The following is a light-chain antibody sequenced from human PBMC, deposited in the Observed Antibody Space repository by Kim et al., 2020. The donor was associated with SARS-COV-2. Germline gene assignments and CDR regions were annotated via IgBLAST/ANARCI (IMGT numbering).Light chain of an antibody. J-gene: IGKJ1*01. V-gene: IGKV1-5*01. CDR2: DAS. CDR3: QQYYVSSGT. Sequence: DSVGDRVTITYRASQTISSRLACYQQKTGKDPELLIYDASSLQSGVPSRWSGSGSGTEFSLTISSLQPDDFATYYCQQYYVSSGTFGPGTKVDIK. CDR1: QTISSR.